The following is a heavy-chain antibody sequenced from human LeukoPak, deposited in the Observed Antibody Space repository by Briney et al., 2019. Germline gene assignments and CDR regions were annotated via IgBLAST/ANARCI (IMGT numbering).Heavy chain of an antibody. CDR3: ARAVGFRFDL. CDR1: GGSFSGYY. J-gene: IGHJ5*02. CDR2: INHSGST. Sequence: SETLSLTCAVYGGSFSGYYWSWIRQPPGKGLEWIGEINHSGSTNYNPSLKSQVTISVDTSKNQFSLKLSSVTAADTAVYYCARAVGFRFDLWGQGTLVTVSS. V-gene: IGHV4-34*01.